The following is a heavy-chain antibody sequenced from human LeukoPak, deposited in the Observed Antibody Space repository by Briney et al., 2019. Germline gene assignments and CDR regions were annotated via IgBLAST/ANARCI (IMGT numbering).Heavy chain of an antibody. CDR2: INSDGSST. D-gene: IGHD6-19*01. Sequence: GGSLRLSCAASGFTFSSYWMHWVRQAPGKGLVWVPRINSDGSSTTYADSVKGRFTISRDNAKNKLYLQMNSLRADDTAVYYCAKVTAVASTGALDYWGQGTLVTVSS. CDR1: GFTFSSYW. CDR3: AKVTAVASTGALDY. J-gene: IGHJ4*02. V-gene: IGHV3-74*01.